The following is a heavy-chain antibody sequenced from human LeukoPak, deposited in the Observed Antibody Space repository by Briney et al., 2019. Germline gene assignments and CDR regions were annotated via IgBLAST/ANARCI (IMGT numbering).Heavy chain of an antibody. CDR3: ARGLQYHKDFDY. V-gene: IGHV1-8*03. CDR1: GYTFNSYD. J-gene: IGHJ4*02. CDR2: MNPNSGNT. D-gene: IGHD2-15*01. Sequence: ASVKVSCKASGYTFNSYDINWVRQATGKGLDWMGWMNPNSGNTGYAQKFQGRVTITRNTSISTAYMELSSRRSEDTAVYYCARGLQYHKDFDYWGQGTLVTVSS.